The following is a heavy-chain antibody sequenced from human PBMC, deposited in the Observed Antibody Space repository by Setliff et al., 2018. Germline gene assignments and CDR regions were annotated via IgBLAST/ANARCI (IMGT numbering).Heavy chain of an antibody. D-gene: IGHD3-10*01. J-gene: IGHJ6*03. CDR2: INDRGST. Sequence: PSETLSLTCAVYGGSFSGYFWSWIRQSPGRGLEWIGEINDRGSTHYNPSLKSRVTISVDTSKNQFSLKLTSVTAADTAVYYCARHKSNGSGSYPSLYMDVWGKGIMVTVSS. V-gene: IGHV4-34*01. CDR3: ARHKSNGSGSYPSLYMDV. CDR1: GGSFSGYF.